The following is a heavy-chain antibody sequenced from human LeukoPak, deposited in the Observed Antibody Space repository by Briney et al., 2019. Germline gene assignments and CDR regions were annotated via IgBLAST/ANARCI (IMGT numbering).Heavy chain of an antibody. CDR2: INAGNGNT. J-gene: IGHJ4*02. CDR3: ARASRYCSGGSCYFLPFDY. V-gene: IGHV1-3*01. Sequence: VSVKVSCKASGYTFTSYAMHWVRQAPGQRLEWMGWINAGNGNTKYSQKFQGRVTITRDTSASTVYMELSSLRSEDTAVYYCARASRYCSGGSCYFLPFDYWGQGTLVTVSS. CDR1: GYTFTSYA. D-gene: IGHD2-15*01.